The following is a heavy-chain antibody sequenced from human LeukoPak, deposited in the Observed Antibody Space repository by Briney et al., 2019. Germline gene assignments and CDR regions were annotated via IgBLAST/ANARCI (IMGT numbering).Heavy chain of an antibody. V-gene: IGHV1-69*06. Sequence: ASVKVSCKASGGTFSSYAISWVRQAPGQGLECMGGIIPIFGTANYAQKFQGRVTMTEDTSTDTAYMELSSLRSEDTAVYYCATSPGMVRGVMSPLDYWGQGTLVTVSS. CDR3: ATSPGMVRGVMSPLDY. J-gene: IGHJ4*02. CDR2: IIPIFGTA. D-gene: IGHD3-10*01. CDR1: GGTFSSYA.